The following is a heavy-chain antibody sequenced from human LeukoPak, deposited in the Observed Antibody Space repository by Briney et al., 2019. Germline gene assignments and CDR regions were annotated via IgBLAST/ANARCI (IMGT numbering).Heavy chain of an antibody. CDR3: ARDRSPLY. Sequence: SETLSLTCTVSGGSISSGSYYWSWIRQPAGKGLEWIGRIYTSGSTNYNPSLKSRVTISVDTSKNQFSLKLSSVTAADTAVYCCARDRSPLYWGQGTLVTVSS. CDR2: IYTSGST. CDR1: GGSISSGSYY. D-gene: IGHD3-10*01. V-gene: IGHV4-61*02. J-gene: IGHJ4*02.